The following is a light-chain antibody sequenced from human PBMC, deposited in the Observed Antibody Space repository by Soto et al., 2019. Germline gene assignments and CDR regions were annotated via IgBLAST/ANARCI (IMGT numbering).Light chain of an antibody. CDR2: GAS. CDR1: QRVSSSY. J-gene: IGKJ2*01. CDR3: QQYGSSPPYT. Sequence: PGERATLSCRASQRVSSSYLAWYQQKPGQAPRLLIYGASSRATGIPDRFSGSGSGTDFTLTISRLEPEDFAVYYCQQYGSSPPYTFGQGTKLEIK. V-gene: IGKV3-20*01.